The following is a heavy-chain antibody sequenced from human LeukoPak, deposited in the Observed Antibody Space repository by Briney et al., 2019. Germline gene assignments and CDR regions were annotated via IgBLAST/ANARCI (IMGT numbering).Heavy chain of an antibody. J-gene: IGHJ4*02. V-gene: IGHV4-34*01. Sequence: PSETLSLTCAVYGGSFSGYYWSWIRQPPGKGLEWIGEINHSGSTNYNPSLKSRVTISVDTSKNQFSLKLSSVTAADTAVYYRARASPSVIVPAATDYWGQGTLVTVSS. CDR3: ARASPSVIVPAATDY. CDR2: INHSGST. D-gene: IGHD2-2*01. CDR1: GGSFSGYY.